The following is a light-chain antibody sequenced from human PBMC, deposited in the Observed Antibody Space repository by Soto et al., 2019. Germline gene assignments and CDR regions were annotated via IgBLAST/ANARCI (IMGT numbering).Light chain of an antibody. J-gene: IGKJ5*01. CDR2: DVS. CDR1: QSVGSNY. CDR3: QQYDSSPRIT. Sequence: EIGLTQSPGTLSLSPGERATLSCRASQSVGSNYLGWYQQKPGQAPRLLIYDVSIRATDIPDRFSGSGSGTDFSLTISRLEPEDFAVYYCQQYDSSPRITFGQGTRLDIK. V-gene: IGKV3-20*01.